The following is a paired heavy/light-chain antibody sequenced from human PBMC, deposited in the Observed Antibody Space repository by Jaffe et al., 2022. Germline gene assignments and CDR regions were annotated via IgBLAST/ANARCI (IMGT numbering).Heavy chain of an antibody. J-gene: IGHJ4*02. CDR2: SRNSGGST. CDR3: AKDHLSSTRGFFDY. Sequence: EVQLLESGGGLVQPGGSLRLSCAASGFTFSSYAMSWVRQAPGKGLEWVSTSRNSGGSTYYADSVKGRFTISRDISKSTLYLQMNSLRAEDTAVYYCAKDHLSSTRGFFDYWGQGTLVTVSS. D-gene: IGHD3-10*01. V-gene: IGHV3-23*01. CDR1: GFTFSSYA.
Light chain of an antibody. V-gene: IGKV1D-12*01. J-gene: IGKJ3*01. CDR3: QQANSFPFT. CDR1: QGISSW. CDR2: SAS. Sequence: DIQMTQSPSSVSASVGDRVTITCRASQGISSWLAWYQQKPGKAPKVLIYSASSLQSGVPSRFSGSGSGTDFTLTISSLQPEDFATYYCQQANSFPFTFGPGTKVDIK.